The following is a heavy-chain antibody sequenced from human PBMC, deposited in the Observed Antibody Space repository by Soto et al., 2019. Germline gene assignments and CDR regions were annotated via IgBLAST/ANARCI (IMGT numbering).Heavy chain of an antibody. Sequence: ASVKVSCKASGYTFTRYPLHWVRQAPGQRLQWMGWINAGNGHTKYSQEFQGRVTITRDTSASTAYMELSSLRSEDTAVYYCARGSLKVATTTYYYYGMDVWGQGTTVTVSS. CDR2: INAGNGHT. J-gene: IGHJ6*02. CDR1: GYTFTRYP. CDR3: ARGSLKVATTTYYYYGMDV. V-gene: IGHV1-3*03. D-gene: IGHD5-12*01.